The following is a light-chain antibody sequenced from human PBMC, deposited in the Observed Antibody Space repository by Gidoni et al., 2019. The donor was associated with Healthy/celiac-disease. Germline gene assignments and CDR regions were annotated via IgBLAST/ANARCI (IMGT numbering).Light chain of an antibody. Sequence: YYASWYQQKPGQAPVLVIYGKNNRPSGIPDRFSGSSSGNTASLTITGAQAEDEADYYCNSRDSSGNHYVFGTGTKVTVL. CDR2: GKN. V-gene: IGLV3-19*01. CDR3: NSRDSSGNHYV. CDR1: YY. J-gene: IGLJ1*01.